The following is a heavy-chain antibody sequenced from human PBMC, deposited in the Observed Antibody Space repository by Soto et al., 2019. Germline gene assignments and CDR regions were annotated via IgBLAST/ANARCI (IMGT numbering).Heavy chain of an antibody. Sequence: AVYGGSFSGYYWSWIRQPPGKGLEWIGEINHSGSTNYNPSLKSRVTISVDTSKNQFSLKLSSVTAADTAVYYCARGRGSSGYWFWGQGTMVTVSS. J-gene: IGHJ3*01. CDR3: ARGRGSSGYWF. CDR2: INHSGST. V-gene: IGHV4-34*01. D-gene: IGHD3-22*01. CDR1: GGSFSGYY.